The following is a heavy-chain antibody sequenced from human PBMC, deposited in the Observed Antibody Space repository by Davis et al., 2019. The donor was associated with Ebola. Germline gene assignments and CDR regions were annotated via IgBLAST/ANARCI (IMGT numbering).Heavy chain of an antibody. CDR1: GFTFSSYS. CDR3: ARGIMKYYFEY. CDR2: ISSSSSTI. V-gene: IGHV3-48*04. J-gene: IGHJ4*02. D-gene: IGHD3-16*01. Sequence: GGSLRLSCAASGFTFSSYSMNWVRQAPGKGLEWVSYISSSSSTIYYADSVKGRFTISRDNAKNSRYLQMNSLRVEDTAVYYCARGIMKYYFEYWGQGSLVTVSP.